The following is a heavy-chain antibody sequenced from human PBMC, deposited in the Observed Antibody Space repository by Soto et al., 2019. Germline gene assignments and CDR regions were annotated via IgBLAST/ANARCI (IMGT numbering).Heavy chain of an antibody. CDR3: ARDWRGAEGFDP. CDR2: INPNSGGT. V-gene: IGHV1-2*02. J-gene: IGHJ5*02. Sequence: ASVKVSCKASGYTFTGYYMHWVRQAPGQGLEWMGWINPNSGGTNYAQKLQGRVTMTTDTSTTTSYMELRSLTSDDTAVYYCARDWRGAEGFDPWGQGTLVTVSS. CDR1: GYTFTGYY. D-gene: IGHD3-3*01.